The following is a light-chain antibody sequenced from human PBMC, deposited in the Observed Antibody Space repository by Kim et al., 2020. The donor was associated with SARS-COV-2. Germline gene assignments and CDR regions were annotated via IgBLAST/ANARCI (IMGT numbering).Light chain of an antibody. CDR2: SAF. J-gene: IGKJ4*02. Sequence: DIQMTQSPSSLSASVGDRVTITCRASQDIRNDLGWYQQKPGTAPRRLIYSAFRLQSGVPSRFSGSGSGTEFTLTISSLQPDDFATFCWVLHESVPATFVGGTKVNIK. V-gene: IGKV1-17*01. CDR3: VLHESVPAT. CDR1: QDIRND.